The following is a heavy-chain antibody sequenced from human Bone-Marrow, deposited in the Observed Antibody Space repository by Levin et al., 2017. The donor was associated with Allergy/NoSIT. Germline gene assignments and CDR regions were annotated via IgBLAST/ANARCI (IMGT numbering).Heavy chain of an antibody. V-gene: IGHV1-2*02. CDR3: VKSSADYYWSSY. Sequence: ASVKVSCQASGYTFTDYYVHWVRQAPGQRPEWMGWIDPNSGGTHYADKIQGRVTMSRDTSNSTIYMTLSRLTSDDTAVYFCVKSSADYYWSSYWGQGSLVTVSS. CDR2: IDPNSGGT. CDR1: GYTFTDYY. J-gene: IGHJ4*02. D-gene: IGHD3-10*01.